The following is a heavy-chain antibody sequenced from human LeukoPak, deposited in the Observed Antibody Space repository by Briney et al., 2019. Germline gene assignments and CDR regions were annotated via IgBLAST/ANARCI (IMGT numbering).Heavy chain of an antibody. V-gene: IGHV3-21*01. J-gene: IGHJ6*02. D-gene: IGHD6-19*01. CDR2: ISSSSSYI. CDR1: GFTFSSYS. CDR3: ARDSWVLSDWYTNLDYYYGMDV. Sequence: GGSLRLSCAASGFTFSSYSMNWVRQAPGKGLEWVSSISSSSSYIYYADSVKGRFTISRDNAKNSLYLQMNSLRAEDTAVYYCARDSWVLSDWYTNLDYYYGMDVWGQGTTVTVSS.